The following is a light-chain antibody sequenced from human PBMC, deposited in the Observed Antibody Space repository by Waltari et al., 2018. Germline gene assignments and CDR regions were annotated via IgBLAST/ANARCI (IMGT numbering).Light chain of an antibody. J-gene: IGKJ3*01. CDR1: QGLAHTDGNNY. CDR3: MQTFQPPFN. V-gene: IGKV2-28*01. CDR2: LGG. Sequence: IALTQPPLSLSVTPGEATSMSCRSSQGLAHTDGNNYVDWYVQKPGQSPELLIYLGGRRASGVPGRFSGSRSGTEFTLKITKVEPEDVGVYYCMQTFQPPFNFGPGTKVDIK.